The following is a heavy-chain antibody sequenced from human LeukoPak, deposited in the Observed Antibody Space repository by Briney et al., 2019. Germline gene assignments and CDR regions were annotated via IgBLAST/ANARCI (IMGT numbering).Heavy chain of an antibody. J-gene: IGHJ6*02. D-gene: IGHD2-21*02. V-gene: IGHV4-59*08. CDR2: IYYSGST. Sequence: SETLSLTCTVSGGSISSYYWSWIRQPPGKGLEWIGYIYYSGSTNYNPSLKSRVTISVDTSKNQFSLKPSSVTAADTAVYYCASAYCGGDCYYYYYGMDVWGQGTTVTVSS. CDR1: GGSISSYY. CDR3: ASAYCGGDCYYYYYGMDV.